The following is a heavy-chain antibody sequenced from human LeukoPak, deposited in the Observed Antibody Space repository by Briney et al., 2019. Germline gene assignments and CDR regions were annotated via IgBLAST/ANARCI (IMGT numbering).Heavy chain of an antibody. CDR1: GYTFTSYG. V-gene: IGHV1-69*13. CDR3: TRELIGCSETVCSGA. J-gene: IGHJ5*02. D-gene: IGHD3-10*02. Sequence: ASVKVSCKASGYTFTSYGISWVRQAPGQGLEWMGGITPRLGPGNYAQKFQDRLSITADEITRTTYMEMRSLRSDDTAVYYCTRELIGCSETVCSGAWGQGTLVIVSS. CDR2: ITPRLGPG.